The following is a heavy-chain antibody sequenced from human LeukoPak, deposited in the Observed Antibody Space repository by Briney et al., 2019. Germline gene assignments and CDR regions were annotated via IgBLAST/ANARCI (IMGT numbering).Heavy chain of an antibody. CDR1: GFNFDAYA. CDR3: TKDIGKFYTSGWNYFSMDV. CDR2: ISLNSGII. J-gene: IGHJ6*02. V-gene: IGHV3-9*01. Sequence: GGSLRLSCAASGFNFDAYAMHWVRQAPGKGLEWVSSISLNSGIIDYADSVKGRFTISRDNAKNSLYLQMNSLRAEDTALYYCTKDIGKFYTSGWNYFSMDVWGQGTTVTVSS. D-gene: IGHD6-19*01.